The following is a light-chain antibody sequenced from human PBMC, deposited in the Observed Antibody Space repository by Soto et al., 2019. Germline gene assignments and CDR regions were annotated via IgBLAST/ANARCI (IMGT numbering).Light chain of an antibody. CDR1: TSNIGAGYD. CDR3: QSYDSSLNVV. CDR2: GNT. Sequence: QPVLTQPPSVSGAPGQRVTISCTGSTSNIGAGYDVHWYQQPPGAAPKLLIYGNTNRPSGVPDRFSGSQSGTSASLAITGLQTEDEADYYCQSYDSSLNVVFGGGTQLTVL. J-gene: IGLJ2*01. V-gene: IGLV1-40*01.